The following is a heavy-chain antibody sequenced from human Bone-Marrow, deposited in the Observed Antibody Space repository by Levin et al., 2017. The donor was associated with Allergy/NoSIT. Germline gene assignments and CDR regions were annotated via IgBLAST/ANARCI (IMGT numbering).Heavy chain of an antibody. V-gene: IGHV4-39*01. CDR1: GDSVSSSIYY. CDR2: IYYRGKT. Sequence: SETLSLTCTVSGDSVSSSIYYWGWIRQPPGKGLEWIGSIYYRGKTYYNMSLKSRVTISRDASNNQFSLKLSSLTAADTATYYYARRQAGYCIGAACYSDAECDYWGPGTLVTVSS. D-gene: IGHD2-8*02. CDR3: ARRQAGYCIGAACYSDAECDY. J-gene: IGHJ4*02.